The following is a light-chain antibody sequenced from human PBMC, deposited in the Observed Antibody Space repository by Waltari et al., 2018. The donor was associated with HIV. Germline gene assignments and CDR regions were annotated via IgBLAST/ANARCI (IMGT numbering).Light chain of an antibody. CDR1: QSVSSY. CDR3: QQRSNSPRT. Sequence: EIVLTQSPATLSLSPGERATLSCRASQSVSSYLAWYQQKPCQAPRLLIYDASNRATGIPARFSGSGSGTDFTLTISSLEPEDFAVYYCQQRSNSPRTFGQGTKVEFK. CDR2: DAS. J-gene: IGKJ1*01. V-gene: IGKV3-11*01.